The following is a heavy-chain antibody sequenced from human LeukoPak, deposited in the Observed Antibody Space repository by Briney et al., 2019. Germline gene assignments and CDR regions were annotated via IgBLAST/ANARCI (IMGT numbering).Heavy chain of an antibody. J-gene: IGHJ4*02. D-gene: IGHD6-19*01. Sequence: PGRSLRLSCAASGFTFSSYGMHWVRQAPGKGLEWVAVIWYDGSNKYYADSVKGRFTISRDNSKNTLYLQMNSLRGEDTAVYYCARGGSSGATYFDYWGQGTLVTVSS. CDR3: ARGGSSGATYFDY. V-gene: IGHV3-33*01. CDR1: GFTFSSYG. CDR2: IWYDGSNK.